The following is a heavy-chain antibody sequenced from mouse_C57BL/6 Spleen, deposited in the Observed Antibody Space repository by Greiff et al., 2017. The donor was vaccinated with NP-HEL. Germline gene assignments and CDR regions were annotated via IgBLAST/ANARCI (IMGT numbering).Heavy chain of an antibody. CDR1: GFTFSDYY. Sequence: EVKLVESEGGLVQPGSSMKLSCTASGFTFSDYYMAWVRQVPEKGLEWVANINYDGSSTYYLDSLKSRFIISRDNAKNILYLQMSSLKSEDTATYYCARVYYSNFLDYWGQGTTLTVSS. J-gene: IGHJ2*01. CDR2: INYDGSST. D-gene: IGHD2-5*01. CDR3: ARVYYSNFLDY. V-gene: IGHV5-16*01.